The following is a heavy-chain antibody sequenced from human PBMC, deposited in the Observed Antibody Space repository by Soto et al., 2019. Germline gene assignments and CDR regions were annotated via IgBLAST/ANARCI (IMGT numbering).Heavy chain of an antibody. CDR2: IIPIFGTA. D-gene: IGHD5-18*01. CDR3: ARESDRGYSYCPPGY. V-gene: IGHV1-69*13. J-gene: IGHJ4*02. CDR1: GGTFSSYA. Sequence: SVKVSCKASGGTFSSYAISWVRQAPGQGLEWMGGIIPIFGTANYAQKFQGRVTITADESTSTAYMELSSLRSEDTAVYDCARESDRGYSYCPPGYWGQGTLVTASS.